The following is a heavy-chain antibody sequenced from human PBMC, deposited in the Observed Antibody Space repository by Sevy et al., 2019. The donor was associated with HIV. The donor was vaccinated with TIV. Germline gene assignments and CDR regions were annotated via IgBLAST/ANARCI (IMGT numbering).Heavy chain of an antibody. J-gene: IGHJ4*02. Sequence: GGSLRLSCAASGFTFSSYAMSWVRQAPGKGLEWVSGIGSSGAGTYYADSVKGRFTISRDNSKNTLYLQMNSLRAEDTAVYYCANNNSGYYYDYWGQGTLVTVSS. CDR2: IGSSGAGT. V-gene: IGHV3-23*01. CDR3: ANNNSGYYYDY. D-gene: IGHD3-22*01. CDR1: GFTFSSYA.